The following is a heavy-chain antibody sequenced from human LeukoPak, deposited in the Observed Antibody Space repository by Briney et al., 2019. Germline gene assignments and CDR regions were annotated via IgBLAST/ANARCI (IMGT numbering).Heavy chain of an antibody. D-gene: IGHD6-13*01. Sequence: GGSLRLSCAASGFTFRNYWMSWVRQVPGKGLEWVVNINEGGNEKNYVDSVKGRFTASRDNAQNSLYLQMNSLRVEDTAVYYCARHPNSNWDYWGQGTLVNVSS. CDR2: INEGGNEK. CDR3: ARHPNSNWDY. V-gene: IGHV3-7*03. J-gene: IGHJ4*02. CDR1: GFTFRNYW.